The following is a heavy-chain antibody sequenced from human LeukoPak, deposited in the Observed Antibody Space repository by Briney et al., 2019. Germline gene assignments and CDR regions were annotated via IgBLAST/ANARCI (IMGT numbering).Heavy chain of an antibody. J-gene: IGHJ4*02. CDR1: GFTVSSRY. D-gene: IGHD6-13*01. CDR2: INHSGST. Sequence: GSLRLSCAASGFTVSSRYMSWIRQPPGKGLEWIGEINHSGSTNYNPSLKSRVTISVDTSKNQFSLKLSSVTAADTAVYYCARVGWRYSSSWYKTLPFDYWGQGTLVTVSS. V-gene: IGHV4-34*01. CDR3: ARVGWRYSSSWYKTLPFDY.